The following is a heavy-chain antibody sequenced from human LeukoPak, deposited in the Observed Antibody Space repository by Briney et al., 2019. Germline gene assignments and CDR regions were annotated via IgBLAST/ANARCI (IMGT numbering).Heavy chain of an antibody. Sequence: SQTLSLTCTVSGGSISSGGYYRSWIRQHPGKGLEWIGYIYYSGSTYYNPSLKSRVTISVDTSKNQFSLKLSSVTAADTAVYYCARYLRYYYGSSGYGAFDIWGQGTMVTVSS. CDR3: ARYLRYYYGSSGYGAFDI. V-gene: IGHV4-31*03. CDR2: IYYSGST. D-gene: IGHD3-22*01. CDR1: GGSISSGGYY. J-gene: IGHJ3*02.